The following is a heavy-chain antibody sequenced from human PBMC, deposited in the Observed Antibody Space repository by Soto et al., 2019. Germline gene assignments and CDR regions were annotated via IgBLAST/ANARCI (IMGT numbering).Heavy chain of an antibody. Sequence: GASVKVSCKASGGTLSSYAISWVRQAPGQGLEWMGGIIPIFGTANYAQKFQGRVTITAGESTSTAYMELSSLRSEDTAVYYCARGRRIAAAGIYYYYYGMDVWGQGTTVTVSS. CDR3: ARGRRIAAAGIYYYYYGMDV. J-gene: IGHJ6*02. V-gene: IGHV1-69*13. CDR1: GGTLSSYA. D-gene: IGHD6-13*01. CDR2: IIPIFGTA.